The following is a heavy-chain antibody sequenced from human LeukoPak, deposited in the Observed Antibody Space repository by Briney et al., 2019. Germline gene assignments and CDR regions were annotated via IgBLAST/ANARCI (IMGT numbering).Heavy chain of an antibody. J-gene: IGHJ4*02. D-gene: IGHD3-9*01. Sequence: PSETLSLTCTVSGGSISSSSYYWGWIRQPPGKGLEWIGSIYYSGSTYYNPSLKSRVTISVDTSKNQFSLKPSSVTAADTAVYYCARRRTPVHRYFDSWGQGTLVTVSS. V-gene: IGHV4-39*01. CDR1: GGSISSSSYY. CDR3: ARRRTPVHRYFDS. CDR2: IYYSGST.